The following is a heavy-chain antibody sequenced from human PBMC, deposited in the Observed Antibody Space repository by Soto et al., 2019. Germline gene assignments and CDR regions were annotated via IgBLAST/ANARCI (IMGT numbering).Heavy chain of an antibody. CDR3: ARDRGAWLDARYYYYGMDV. Sequence: SETLSLTCTVSGGSISSGDYYWSWIRQPPGKGLEWIGYIYYSGSTYYNPSLKSRVTISVDTSKNQFSLKLSSVTAADTAVYYCARDRGAWLDARYYYYGMDVWGQGTTVTVSS. D-gene: IGHD5-12*01. V-gene: IGHV4-30-4*01. J-gene: IGHJ6*02. CDR1: GGSISSGDYY. CDR2: IYYSGST.